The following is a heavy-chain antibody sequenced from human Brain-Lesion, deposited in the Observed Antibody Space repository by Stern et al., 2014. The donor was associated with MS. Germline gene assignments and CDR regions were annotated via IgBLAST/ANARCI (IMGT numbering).Heavy chain of an antibody. J-gene: IGHJ5*02. CDR1: GGSVSSTSYA. CDR2: IYYSGNT. CDR3: AGEEDIRYCSGGSCTGNWFDP. D-gene: IGHD2-15*01. V-gene: IGHV4-39*01. Sequence: QLQLQESGPGLVKPSETLSLTCTVAGGSVSSTSYAWAWIRQPPGKGLGWIGAIYYSGNTYYSPSLKSRLTISLDTSKNPFSLPLGSVTAADTAVYYCAGEEDIRYCSGGSCTGNWFDPWGQGTLVTVSS.